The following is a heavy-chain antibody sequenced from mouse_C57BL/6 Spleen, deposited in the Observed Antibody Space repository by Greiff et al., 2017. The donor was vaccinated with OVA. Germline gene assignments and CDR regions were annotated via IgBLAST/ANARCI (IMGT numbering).Heavy chain of an antibody. CDR3: TRSRDSYFDY. V-gene: IGHV1-15*01. CDR1: GYTFTDYE. J-gene: IGHJ2*01. Sequence: VQLQQSGAELVRPGASVTLSCKASGYTFTDYEMHWVKQTPVHGLEWIGAIDPETGGTAYTPQFKGKAILTADKPSSTAYMELRSLTSEDSAVYYCTRSRDSYFDYWGQGTTLTVSS. CDR2: IDPETGGT.